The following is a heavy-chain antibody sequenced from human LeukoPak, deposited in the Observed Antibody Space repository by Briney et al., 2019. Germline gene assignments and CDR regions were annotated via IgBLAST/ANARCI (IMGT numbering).Heavy chain of an antibody. J-gene: IGHJ4*02. V-gene: IGHV4-39*01. CDR2: TCIPGNT. CDR1: GDSISTTTYF. D-gene: IGHD3-10*01. Sequence: ASETLSLTCTVSGDSISTTTYFWGWVRQPPGKGLEWIGSTCIPGNTCYSPSLRSRVTISLDTSKNQFSLRLSSVTAADSAVYYCASRSRGPGAPFDYRGQGTLVTVSS. CDR3: ASRSRGPGAPFDY.